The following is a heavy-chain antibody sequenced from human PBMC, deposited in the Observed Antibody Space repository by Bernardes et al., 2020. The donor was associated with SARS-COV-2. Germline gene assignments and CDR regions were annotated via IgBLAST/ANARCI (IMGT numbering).Heavy chain of an antibody. J-gene: IGHJ5*02. CDR3: TRASSGASWPWFDP. Sequence: SQTLSLTCTVSTGSIISTTYYWGWIRQPPGKGLEWIGNLYYSGSTYYNPSLTSRVTISVDTSKNQFSLNLISVTAADTAVYYCTRASSGASWPWFDPWGQGTLVTVSS. V-gene: IGHV4-39*01. D-gene: IGHD2-15*01. CDR2: LYYSGST. CDR1: TGSIISTTYY.